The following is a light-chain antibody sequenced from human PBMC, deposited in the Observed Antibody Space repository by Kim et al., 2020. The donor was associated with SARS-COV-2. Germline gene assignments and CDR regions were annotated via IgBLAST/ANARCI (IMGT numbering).Light chain of an antibody. J-gene: IGLJ3*02. CDR1: TIAINS. V-gene: IGLV3-21*04. Sequence: PGHAAGIARWGNTIAINSLHCSPHQPAHPPLLVISYSSARPSGIPAPFSGSNSANTATLTISTVEAGDEADYYCQVWDSSSVHWLFGGGPKLTVL. CDR3: QVWDSSSVHWL. CDR2: YSS.